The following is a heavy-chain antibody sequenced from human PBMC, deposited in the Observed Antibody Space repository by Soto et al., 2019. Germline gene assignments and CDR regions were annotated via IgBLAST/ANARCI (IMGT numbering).Heavy chain of an antibody. D-gene: IGHD5-12*01. Sequence: PSETLSLTCAVSGGSISSSNWWSWVRQPPGKGLEWIGEIYHSGSTNYNPSLKSRVTISVDTSKNQFSLKLSSVTAADTAVYYCARESSGYDRAEYFQHWGQGTLVTVSS. CDR2: IYHSGST. CDR3: ARESSGYDRAEYFQH. CDR1: GGSISSSNW. J-gene: IGHJ1*01. V-gene: IGHV4-4*02.